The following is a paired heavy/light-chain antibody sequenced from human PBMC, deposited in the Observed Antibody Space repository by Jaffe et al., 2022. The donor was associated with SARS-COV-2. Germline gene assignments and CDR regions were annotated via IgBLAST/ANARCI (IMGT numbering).Light chain of an antibody. V-gene: IGLV2-23*02. Sequence: QSALTQPASVSGSPGQSITISCTGTSSDVGSYNLVSWYLQHPGKAPKLMIYDVTKRPSGVSNRFSGSKSGNTASLTISGLQAEDEADYYCCSYAGSSTYVFGTGTKVTVL. CDR1: SSDVGSYNL. CDR3: CSYAGSSTYV. J-gene: IGLJ1*01. CDR2: DVT.
Heavy chain of an antibody. CDR1: GGSISSGSYY. CDR2: FYTSVST. D-gene: IGHD3-10*01. Sequence: QVQLQESGPGLVKPSQTLSLTCSVSGGSISSGSYYWNWIRQPAGKGLEWIGRFYTSVSTSYNPSLKSRVTISVDTSKNQFSLKLSSVTAADTAVYYCAREDYGSGPPMDVWGQGTTVTVSS. J-gene: IGHJ6*01. V-gene: IGHV4-61*02. CDR3: AREDYGSGPPMDV.